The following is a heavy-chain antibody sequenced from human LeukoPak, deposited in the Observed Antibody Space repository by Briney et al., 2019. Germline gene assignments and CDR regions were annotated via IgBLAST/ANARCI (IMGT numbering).Heavy chain of an antibody. CDR2: IYHSGTT. D-gene: IGHD1-26*01. CDR3: ARVGGTNYYYYGMDV. CDR1: GYSITSSSW. J-gene: IGHJ6*02. V-gene: IGHV4-28*03. Sequence: SETLSLTCAVSGYSITSSSWWGRIRQPPGKGLEWIGYIYHSGTTYYNPSLQSRVTMSVDTSKNQFSLKLSSVTAADTAVYYCARVGGTNYYYYGMDVWGQGTTVTVSS.